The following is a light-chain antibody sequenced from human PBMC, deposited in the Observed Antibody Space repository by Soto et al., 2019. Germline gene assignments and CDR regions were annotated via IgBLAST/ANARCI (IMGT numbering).Light chain of an antibody. CDR1: SSDIGAYNY. CDR2: GVT. V-gene: IGLV2-14*01. J-gene: IGLJ1*01. Sequence: QSALTQPASVSVSPGQSITISCTGTSSDIGAYNYVSWYQQYPGKAPKLMIYGVTYRPSGVSNRFSGSKTGNTASLTIAGLRAEDEAYYCCFSHRRAAASHVFGLGPKVTV. CDR3: FSHRRAAASHV.